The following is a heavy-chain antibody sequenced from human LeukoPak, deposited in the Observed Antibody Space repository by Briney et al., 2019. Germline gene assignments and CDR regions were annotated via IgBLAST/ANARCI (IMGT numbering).Heavy chain of an antibody. CDR1: GDSISSYY. J-gene: IGHJ5*02. CDR3: AREKTDDYGDYVNNWFDP. CDR2: IYYSGST. Sequence: SETLSLTCTVSGDSISSYYWSWIRQPPGKGLEWIGYIYYSGSTAYNPSLKSRVTISIDTSKNKFSLKVNSVTAADTAVYYCAREKTDDYGDYVNNWFDPWGQGTLVTVSS. V-gene: IGHV4-59*01. D-gene: IGHD4-17*01.